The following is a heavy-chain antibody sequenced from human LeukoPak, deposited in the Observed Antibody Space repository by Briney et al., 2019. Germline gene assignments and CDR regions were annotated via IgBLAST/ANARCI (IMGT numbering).Heavy chain of an antibody. D-gene: IGHD2-15*01. CDR3: TRGTGGSA. CDR1: GFTISRYE. Sequence: QPGGSLRLSCAASGFTISRYEMNWLRQAPGKGLECVSYISGGDTTIYYADSVRGRFTISRDNAKNSLYLQMNSLRAEDTALYYCTRGTGGSAWGQGTLVTVSS. CDR2: ISGGDTTI. V-gene: IGHV3-48*03. J-gene: IGHJ5*02.